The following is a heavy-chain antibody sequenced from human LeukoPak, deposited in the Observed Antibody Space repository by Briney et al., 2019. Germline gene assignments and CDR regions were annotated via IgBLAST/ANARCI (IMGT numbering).Heavy chain of an antibody. CDR1: GFTFSSYS. D-gene: IGHD2-2*01. CDR3: ARDCSSSSCSGSGFDY. J-gene: IGHJ4*02. Sequence: GGSLRLSCAASGFTFSSYSMNWVRQAPGKGLEWVSYISSNSSTIYYADSVKGRFTISRDNAKNSLYLQMNSLRDEDTAVYYCARDCSSSSCSGSGFDYWGQGTLVTVSS. CDR2: ISSNSSTI. V-gene: IGHV3-48*02.